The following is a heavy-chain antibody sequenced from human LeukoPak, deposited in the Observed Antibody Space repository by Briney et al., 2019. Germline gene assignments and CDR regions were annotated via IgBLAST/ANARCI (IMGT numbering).Heavy chain of an antibody. CDR1: GYTFNGFY. CDR2: INPNSGGT. V-gene: IGHV1-2*02. J-gene: IGHJ4*02. Sequence: GASVKVSCKASGYTFNGFYLYWVRQAPGQGLEWMGWINPNSGGTNYAQKFQGRVTMTRDTSISTAYMELSRLRSDDTAVYYCARWMPTVTSTDYWGQGTLVTVSS. CDR3: ARWMPTVTSTDY. D-gene: IGHD4-11*01.